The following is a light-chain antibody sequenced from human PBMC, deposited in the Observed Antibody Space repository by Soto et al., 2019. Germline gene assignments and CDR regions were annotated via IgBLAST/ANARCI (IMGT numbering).Light chain of an antibody. CDR1: SSDIGAYNY. CDR3: SSCTTSTTMV. CDR2: DVN. V-gene: IGLV2-14*03. Sequence: QSVLTQPASVSGSPGQSITISCTGTSSDIGAYNYVSWYQQHPGKAPKLMIYDVNIRPSGVSNRFSGSKSGNTASLTISGLQAEDEADYYCSSCTTSTTMVFGGGTKVTVL. J-gene: IGLJ2*01.